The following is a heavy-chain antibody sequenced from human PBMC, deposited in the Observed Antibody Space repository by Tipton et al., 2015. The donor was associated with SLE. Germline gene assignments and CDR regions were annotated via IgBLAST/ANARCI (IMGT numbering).Heavy chain of an antibody. CDR2: IKHSGTT. CDR1: GGAFSGYY. J-gene: IGHJ5*02. Sequence: TLSLTCAVYGGAFSGYYWGWIHQPPGKGLEWIGEIKHSGTTNYNPSLKSRVTISMDTYKNQLSLKLSSVTAADTAVYYCARDGRGDGANPFDPWGQGPLVTVSS. V-gene: IGHV4-34*01. D-gene: IGHD4/OR15-4a*01. CDR3: ARDGRGDGANPFDP.